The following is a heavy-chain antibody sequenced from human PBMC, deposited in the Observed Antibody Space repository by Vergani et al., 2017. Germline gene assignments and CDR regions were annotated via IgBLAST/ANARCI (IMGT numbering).Heavy chain of an antibody. Sequence: QVQLVESGGGVVQPGRSLRLSCAASGFTFSSYGMHWVRQAPGTGLEWVAVISYDGSNKYYADSVKGRFTISRENSKNTLYLQMNSLRAEDTAVYYCAKERMIVGAIMVGGDAFDIWGQGTMVTVSS. CDR1: GFTFSSYG. V-gene: IGHV3-30*18. CDR2: ISYDGSNK. CDR3: AKERMIVGAIMVGGDAFDI. J-gene: IGHJ3*02. D-gene: IGHD1-26*01.